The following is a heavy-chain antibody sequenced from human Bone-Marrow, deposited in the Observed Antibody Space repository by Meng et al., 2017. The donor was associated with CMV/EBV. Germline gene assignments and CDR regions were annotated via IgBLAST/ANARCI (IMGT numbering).Heavy chain of an antibody. J-gene: IGHJ6*02. CDR2: IRYDGSNK. CDR1: GFTFSSYG. V-gene: IGHV3-30*02. Sequence: GGSLRLSRAASGFTFSSYGMHWVRQAPGKGLEWVAFIRYDGSNKYYADSVKGRFTISRDNSKNTLYVQMNRLRGEDTAVYYCAKAVARLRTYYGMDVWGQGTTVTVSS. D-gene: IGHD2-21*01. CDR3: AKAVARLRTYYGMDV.